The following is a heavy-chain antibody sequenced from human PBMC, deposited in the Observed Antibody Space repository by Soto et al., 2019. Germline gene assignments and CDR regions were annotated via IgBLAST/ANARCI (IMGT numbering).Heavy chain of an antibody. CDR1: GYSFTSYW. J-gene: IGHJ6*03. D-gene: IGHD2-15*01. V-gene: IGHV5-51*01. CDR2: IYPGDSDT. Sequence: GESLKISCKGSGYSFTSYWIGWVRQMPGKGLEWMGIIYPGDSDTRYSPSFQGQVTISADKSISTAYLQWSSLKASDTAMYYCARSGLGYCSGGSCYVTYYYYMDVWGKGTTVTVSS. CDR3: ARSGLGYCSGGSCYVTYYYYMDV.